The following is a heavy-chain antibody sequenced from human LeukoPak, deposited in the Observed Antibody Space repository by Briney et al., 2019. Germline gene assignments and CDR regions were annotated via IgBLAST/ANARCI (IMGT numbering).Heavy chain of an antibody. J-gene: IGHJ5*02. D-gene: IGHD3-10*01. CDR2: IYYSGST. V-gene: IGHV4-59*01. Sequence: SETLSLTCTVSGGSISNYYWSWVRQPPGKGLEWIGNIYYSGSTDYNPSLKSRVTISEDTSKNQFSLKLTSVTAADTAVYYCARAPYSSGRKYNWFDPWGQGTLVTVSS. CDR1: GGSISNYY. CDR3: ARAPYSSGRKYNWFDP.